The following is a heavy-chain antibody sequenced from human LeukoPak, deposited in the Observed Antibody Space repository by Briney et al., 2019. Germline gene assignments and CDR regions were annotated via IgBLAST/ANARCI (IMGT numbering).Heavy chain of an antibody. CDR2: ISGSGSHT. J-gene: IGHJ4*02. V-gene: IGHV3-23*01. Sequence: GRSLRLSCAASGFTFSSYAMSWVRQAPGKGLEWVSSISGSGSHTYYANSVKGRFTISRDNPKNTLYLQMNSLRAEDTAVYYCVKESGASYYGSGGDSWGQGTLVTVSS. CDR3: VKESGASYYGSGGDS. D-gene: IGHD3-10*01. CDR1: GFTFSSYA.